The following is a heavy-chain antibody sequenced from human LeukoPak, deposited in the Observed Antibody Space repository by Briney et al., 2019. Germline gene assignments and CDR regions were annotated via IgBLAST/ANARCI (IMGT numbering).Heavy chain of an antibody. CDR1: RDSISHYY. J-gene: IGHJ4*02. D-gene: IGHD1-26*01. CDR3: ARGPGSGTYWAFDY. Sequence: PSETLSLTCTVSRDSISHYYWNWIRQSPGKRLEWVGYISYNGGTKYTPSLQSRVTISMDTSKNQFSLKLSSVTAGDTAVYYCARGPGSGTYWAFDYWGQGTLVTVSS. V-gene: IGHV4-59*01. CDR2: ISYNGGT.